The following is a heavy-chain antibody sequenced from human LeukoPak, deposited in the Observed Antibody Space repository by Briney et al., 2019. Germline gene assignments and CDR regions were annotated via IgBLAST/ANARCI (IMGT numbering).Heavy chain of an antibody. CDR2: ITSGAGST. J-gene: IGHJ4*02. CDR3: TKERRGTYYAFDS. V-gene: IGHV3-11*01. Sequence: PGGSLRLSCAASGFSISDYYMSWIRQSPGKGLEWISYITSGAGSTKYADSVKGRFTISRDKAKNSVALQLNSLRAEDTAVYYCTKERRGTYYAFDSWGQGTLVTVSS. D-gene: IGHD3-16*01. CDR1: GFSISDYY.